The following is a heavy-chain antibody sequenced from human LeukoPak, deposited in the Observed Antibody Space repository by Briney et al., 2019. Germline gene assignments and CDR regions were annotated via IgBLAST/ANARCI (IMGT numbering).Heavy chain of an antibody. D-gene: IGHD2-2*02. CDR1: GFTFDDYA. CDR3: AKDFQYCSSTSCYTGDY. Sequence: GGSLRLSCAASGFTFDDYAMHWVRQAPGKGLEWVSGISWNSGSIGYADSVKGRFTISRDNSKNTLYLQMNSLRAEDTAVYYCAKDFQYCSSTSCYTGDYWGQGTLVTVSS. CDR2: ISWNSGSI. J-gene: IGHJ4*02. V-gene: IGHV3-9*01.